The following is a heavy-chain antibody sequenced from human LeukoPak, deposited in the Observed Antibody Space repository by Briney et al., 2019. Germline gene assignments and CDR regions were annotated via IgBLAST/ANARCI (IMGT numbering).Heavy chain of an antibody. J-gene: IGHJ3*02. CDR2: IWYDGSNT. V-gene: IGHV3-33*06. CDR3: AKDFGGSEDAFDI. CDR1: GFTFSSYG. D-gene: IGHD1-26*01. Sequence: GGSLRLSCAASGFTFSSYGRHWVRQAPGKGLEWVAVIWYDGSNTYHADSVKGLFTICRDNSKNTLYLQMNSLRADDTAVYYCAKDFGGSEDAFDIWGQGTMVTVSS.